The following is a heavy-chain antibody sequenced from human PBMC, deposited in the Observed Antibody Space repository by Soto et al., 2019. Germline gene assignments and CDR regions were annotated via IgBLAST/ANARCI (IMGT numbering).Heavy chain of an antibody. Sequence: QVQLVQSGAEVKKPGSSVKVSCKASGGTFSSYAISWVRQAPGQGLEWMGGIIPIFGTANYAQKFQGRVTITADESTSTAYMELSSLISEDTALYYCATMKGGYQYYGMDVWGQGTTVTVSS. CDR3: ATMKGGYQYYGMDV. J-gene: IGHJ6*02. CDR1: GGTFSSYA. V-gene: IGHV1-69*12. CDR2: IIPIFGTA. D-gene: IGHD3-16*02.